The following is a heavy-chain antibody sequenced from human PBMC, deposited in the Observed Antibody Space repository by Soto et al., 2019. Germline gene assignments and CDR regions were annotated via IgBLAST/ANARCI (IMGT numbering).Heavy chain of an antibody. CDR2: ITPTLGTT. Sequence: QVQLVQSGAEVKRPGSSVKVSCKASGATFSGSAFSWVRQAPGQGLEWMGGITPTLGTTNYAQHLQGRVTMTRDTSISAAYMELSSLTSADTAVYYCARFVRHQLPTIDYWGQGALVTVSS. V-gene: IGHV1-69*06. CDR3: ARFVRHQLPTIDY. CDR1: GATFSGSA. D-gene: IGHD1-26*01. J-gene: IGHJ4*02.